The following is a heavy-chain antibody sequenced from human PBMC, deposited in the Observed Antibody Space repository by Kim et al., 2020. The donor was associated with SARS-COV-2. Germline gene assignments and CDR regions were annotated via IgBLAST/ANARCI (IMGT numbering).Heavy chain of an antibody. J-gene: IGHJ6*02. CDR2: ISWNSGSI. D-gene: IGHD1-1*01. CDR1: GFTFGDYA. Sequence: GGSLRLSCAASGFTFGDYAMHWVRQAPGKGLEWVSGISWNSGSIGYADSVKGRFTISRDNAKNSLYLQMNSLRAEDTALYYCAKDRGTGTVSWYYYGMDVWGQGTTGTVSS. V-gene: IGHV3-9*01. CDR3: AKDRGTGTVSWYYYGMDV.